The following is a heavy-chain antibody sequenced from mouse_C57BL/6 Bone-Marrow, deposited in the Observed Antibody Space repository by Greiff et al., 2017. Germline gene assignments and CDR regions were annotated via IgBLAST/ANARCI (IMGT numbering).Heavy chain of an antibody. D-gene: IGHD2-3*01. CDR3: ARGGLLRAAY. CDR1: GYTFTSYW. V-gene: IGHV1-64*01. Sequence: QVQLQQPGAELVKPGASVKLSCKASGYTFTSYWLHWVKQRPGPGLAWLGMIHPNSGSTNYNEKFKSKATLTVDKSTSTAYMQLSSLTSEDSAVDYCARGGLLRAAYWGQGTLVTVSA. J-gene: IGHJ3*01. CDR2: IHPNSGST.